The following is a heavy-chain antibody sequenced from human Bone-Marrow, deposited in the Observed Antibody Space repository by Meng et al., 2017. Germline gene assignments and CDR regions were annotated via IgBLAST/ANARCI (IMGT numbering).Heavy chain of an antibody. Sequence: ASVKVSCKISGYSLAELSIHWFRQAPGKGLEWMGGINPEDGKTLYAQGLQGRATMTEDTSTDTAYMDVRSLTFQDTAVYYCATHLARSYFYFDFWGQGTLVTVSS. J-gene: IGHJ4*02. D-gene: IGHD3-10*01. V-gene: IGHV1-24*01. CDR2: INPEDGKT. CDR1: GYSLAELS. CDR3: ATHLARSYFYFDF.